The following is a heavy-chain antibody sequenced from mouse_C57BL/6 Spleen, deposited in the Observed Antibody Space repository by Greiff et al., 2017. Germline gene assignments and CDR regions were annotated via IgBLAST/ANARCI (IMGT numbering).Heavy chain of an antibody. V-gene: IGHV1-80*01. J-gene: IGHJ4*01. CDR1: GYAFSSYW. CDR3: ARFITTVHYYAMDY. CDR2: IYPGDGDT. Sequence: QVQLQQSGAELVKPGASVKISCKASGYAFSSYWMNWVKQRPGKGLEWIGQIYPGDGDTNYNGKFKGKATLTADKSSSTAYMQLSSLTSEDSAVYFCARFITTVHYYAMDYWGQGTSVTVSS. D-gene: IGHD1-1*01.